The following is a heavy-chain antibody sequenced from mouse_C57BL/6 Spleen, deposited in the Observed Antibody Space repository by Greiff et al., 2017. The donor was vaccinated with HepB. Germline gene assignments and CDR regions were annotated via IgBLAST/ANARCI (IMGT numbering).Heavy chain of an antibody. D-gene: IGHD2-5*01. CDR2: IYPRSGNT. J-gene: IGHJ4*01. CDR1: GYTFTSYG. CDR3: ARGGSNYEDGYAMDY. V-gene: IGHV1-81*01. Sequence: QVQLQQSGAELARPGASVKLSCKASGYTFTSYGISWVKQRTGQGLEWIGEIYPRSGNTYYNEKFKGKATLTADKSSSTAYMELRSLTSEDSAVYFCARGGSNYEDGYAMDYWGQGTSVTVSP.